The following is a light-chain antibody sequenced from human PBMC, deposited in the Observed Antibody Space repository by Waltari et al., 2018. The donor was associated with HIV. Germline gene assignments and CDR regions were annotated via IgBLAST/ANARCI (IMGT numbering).Light chain of an antibody. CDR1: SSNIQTNY. CDR2: DND. CDR3: GTWDSSLTIAV. Sequence: QSVLTQPPSVSAAPGQKVIISCSGSSSNIQTNYVSWYQQLPGTAPKLLIYDNDKRPSDIPGRFSASKSDTSATLVIAGLQTGDEADYYCGTWDSSLTIAVFGGGTKLTVL. J-gene: IGLJ3*02. V-gene: IGLV1-51*01.